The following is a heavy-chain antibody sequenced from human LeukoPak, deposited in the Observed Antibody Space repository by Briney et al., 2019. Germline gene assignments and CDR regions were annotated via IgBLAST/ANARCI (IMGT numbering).Heavy chain of an antibody. V-gene: IGHV5-51*01. D-gene: IGHD2/OR15-2a*01. Sequence: GESLKISCKGSGYGFVNYWIGWVRQMPGKGLELMGIIFPGDSTTRYSPSFQGQVTISADKSVSTAYLQWSSLKASDTAIYCRARFGGPTFGNWYFDYWGQGTLVTVSS. CDR3: ARFGGPTFGNWYFDY. CDR2: IFPGDSTT. CDR1: GYGFVNYW. J-gene: IGHJ4*02.